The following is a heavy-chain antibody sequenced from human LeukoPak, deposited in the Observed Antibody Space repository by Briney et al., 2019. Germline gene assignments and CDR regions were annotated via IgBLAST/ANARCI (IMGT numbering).Heavy chain of an antibody. D-gene: IGHD2-2*01. CDR2: VNSDGSWT. Sequence: GGSLRLSCAASGNYWMHWVRQAPGKGLVWVSHVNSDGSWTSHADSVKGRFTISKDNARNTVYLQMNNLRTEDTAVYYCVSFYETNWGRGTLVTVSS. V-gene: IGHV3-74*01. J-gene: IGHJ4*02. CDR3: VSFYETN. CDR1: GNYW.